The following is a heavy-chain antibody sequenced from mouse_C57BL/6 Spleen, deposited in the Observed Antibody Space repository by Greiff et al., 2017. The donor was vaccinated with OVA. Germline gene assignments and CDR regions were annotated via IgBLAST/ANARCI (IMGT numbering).Heavy chain of an antibody. CDR2: IDPSDSYT. J-gene: IGHJ2*01. CDR3: AALTRRGYFDY. Sequence: QVQLQQSGAELVMPGASVKLSCKASGYTFTSYWMHWVKQRPGQGLEWIGEIDPSDSYTNYNQKFKGKSTLTVDKSSSTAYMQLSSLTSEDSPVYYCAALTRRGYFDYWGQGTTLTVSS. V-gene: IGHV1-69*01. CDR1: GYTFTSYW.